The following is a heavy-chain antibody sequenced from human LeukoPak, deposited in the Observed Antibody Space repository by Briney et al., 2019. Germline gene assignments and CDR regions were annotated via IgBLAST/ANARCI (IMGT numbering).Heavy chain of an antibody. J-gene: IGHJ4*02. CDR1: GFTFSSYS. CDR3: ARGGSGSYCFDY. CDR2: ISSSSSYI. D-gene: IGHD3-10*01. Sequence: GWSLRLSCAASGFTFSSYSMNWVRQAPGKGLGWVSSISSSSSYIYYADSVKGRFSIPRDNAKNSLYLQMNSLRAEDTAVYYCARGGSGSYCFDYWGQGTLVTVSS. V-gene: IGHV3-21*01.